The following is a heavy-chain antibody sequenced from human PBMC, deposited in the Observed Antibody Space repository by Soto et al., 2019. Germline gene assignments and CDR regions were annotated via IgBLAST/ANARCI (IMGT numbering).Heavy chain of an antibody. CDR1: GDSVTSGSAT. D-gene: IGHD6-19*01. CDR2: TYYRSKWYY. J-gene: IGHJ2*01. CDR3: ARDGSGWHWYFDL. V-gene: IGHV6-1*01. Sequence: SQTLSLTCVLSGDSVTSGSATWSWIRQSPSRGLEWLGRTYYRSKWYYDYAPSVKSRIAITPDTSKNQLSLHLNSVTPEDAAVYFCARDGSGWHWYFDLWGRGTLVTVS.